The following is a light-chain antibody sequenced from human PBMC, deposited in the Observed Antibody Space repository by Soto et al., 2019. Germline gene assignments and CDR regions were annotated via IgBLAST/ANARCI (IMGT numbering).Light chain of an antibody. CDR2: AAY. J-gene: IGKJ4*01. CDR3: QHLKTYPLT. Sequence: DIQLTQSPSFLSASVGDRVTITCRATQGMSGYLAWYQQKPAKAPKLLIYAAYTLHSGVPSRFSGGGSGTEFTLTISSLQPEDFATYYCQHLKTYPLTCGGGTKVEIK. CDR1: QGMSGY. V-gene: IGKV1-9*01.